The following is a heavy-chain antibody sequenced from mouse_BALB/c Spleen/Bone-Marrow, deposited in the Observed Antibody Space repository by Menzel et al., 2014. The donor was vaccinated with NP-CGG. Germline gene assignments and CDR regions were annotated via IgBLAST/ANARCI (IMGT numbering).Heavy chain of an antibody. CDR2: IDPANGNT. J-gene: IGHJ2*01. D-gene: IGHD2-2*01. Sequence: EVMLVESGAELVKPGASVKLSCTASGFNIKDTYMHWVKQRPEQGQEWIGRIDPANGNTKYDPKFQGKATITADTSSNTAYLQLSSLTSEDTAVYYCASYVYGYYFDYWGQGTTLTVSS. V-gene: IGHV14-3*02. CDR1: GFNIKDTY. CDR3: ASYVYGYYFDY.